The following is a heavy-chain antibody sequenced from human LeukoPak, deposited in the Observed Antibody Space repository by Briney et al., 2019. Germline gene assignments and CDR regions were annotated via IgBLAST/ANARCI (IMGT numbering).Heavy chain of an antibody. CDR1: GYTFTGYY. CDR2: INPNSGGT. Sequence: ASVKVSCKASGYTFTGYYMHWVRQAPGQGLEWMGWINPNSGGTNYAQKFQGRVTMTRDTSISTAYMELSRLRSDDTAVYYCARSGAIAAAGTDISYWGQGTLVTVSS. CDR3: ARSGAIAAAGTDISY. V-gene: IGHV1-2*02. J-gene: IGHJ4*02. D-gene: IGHD6-13*01.